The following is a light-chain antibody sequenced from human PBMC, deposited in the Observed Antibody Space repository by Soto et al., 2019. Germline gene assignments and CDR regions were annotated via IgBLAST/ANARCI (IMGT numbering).Light chain of an antibody. CDR2: KVS. V-gene: IGKV2-30*01. CDR1: QSLVYSDGNTY. CDR3: MQGTYWPGT. Sequence: DVVMTQSPLSLPVTLGQPASISCRSSQSLVYSDGNTYLNWFQQRPGQSPRRLFYKVSNRDSGVPDRFSGSGSGTDFTLKISRVEAEDVGVYYCMQGTYWPGTFGQGTKVELK. J-gene: IGKJ1*01.